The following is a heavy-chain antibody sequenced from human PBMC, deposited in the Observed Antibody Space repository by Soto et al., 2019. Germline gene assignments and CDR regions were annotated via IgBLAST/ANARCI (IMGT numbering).Heavy chain of an antibody. CDR3: ARDSGGGFDY. CDR1: GFTFSSYA. D-gene: IGHD1-26*01. CDR2: ISYDGSNK. V-gene: IGHV3-30-3*01. J-gene: IGHJ4*02. Sequence: QVQLVESGGGVVQPGRSLRLSCAASGFTFSSYAMHWVRQAPGKGLEWVAVISYDGSNKYYADSVKGRFTISRDNSKNTLNLQMNSLRAEDTAVYYCARDSGGGFDYWGQGTLVTVSS.